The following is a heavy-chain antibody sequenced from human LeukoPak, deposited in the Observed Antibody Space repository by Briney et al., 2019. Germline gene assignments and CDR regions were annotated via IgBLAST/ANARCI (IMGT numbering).Heavy chain of an antibody. V-gene: IGHV3-53*01. J-gene: IGHJ4*02. Sequence: PGGSLRLSCAASGFTVSSSYMSWVRQAPGKGLEWLSVMYSGGTTYYADSVKGRFTISRDNSKNTLYLQMNNLRVEDTAMYYCVRDLGVVTTYFDDWGQGTLVTVSS. CDR1: GFTVSSSY. CDR2: MYSGGTT. D-gene: IGHD3-3*01. CDR3: VRDLGVVTTYFDD.